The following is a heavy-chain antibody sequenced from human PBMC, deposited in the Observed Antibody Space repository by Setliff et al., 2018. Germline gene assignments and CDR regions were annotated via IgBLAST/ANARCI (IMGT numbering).Heavy chain of an antibody. J-gene: IGHJ6*02. CDR3: ATLLANYGSGMDV. Sequence: SETQSLTCAVSGSSIISDYYWVWIRQPPGRGLEWIGSIFQSGNTYYNPSLKSRVTISVDTSKNQFSLKVNSVTAADTAVYYCATLLANYGSGMDVWGQGTTVTVSS. CDR1: GSSIISDYY. V-gene: IGHV4-38-2*01. CDR2: IFQSGNT. D-gene: IGHD3-10*01.